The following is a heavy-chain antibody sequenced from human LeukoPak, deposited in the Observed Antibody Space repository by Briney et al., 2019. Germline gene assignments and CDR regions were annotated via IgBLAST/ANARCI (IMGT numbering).Heavy chain of an antibody. V-gene: IGHV3-7*01. D-gene: IGHD5-12*01. CDR1: GFTLSGYW. J-gene: IGHJ4*02. CDR3: ARGGYSFDY. Sequence: RGSLRLSCAASGFTLSGYWMSWVRHAPGKGLEWVARLHADGIERYYVDPVKGRFTISRDNAKNSLHLQMYSLRLDDTAVYYCARGGYSFDYLGQGTLVTVSS. CDR2: LHADGIER.